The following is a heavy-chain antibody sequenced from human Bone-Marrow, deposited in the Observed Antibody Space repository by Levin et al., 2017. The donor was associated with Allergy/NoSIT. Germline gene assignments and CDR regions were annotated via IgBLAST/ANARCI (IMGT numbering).Heavy chain of an antibody. D-gene: IGHD2-8*01. Sequence: GASVPFSFSFFLVPFSCFMMICVCLASGMFLSFFSSLPARRPSRYYADSVKGRFTISRDNAKNSLFLQMSILRVEDTALYYCARDLAYVGDWGQGTLVTVSS. CDR2: LPARRPSR. CDR1: LVPFSCFM. CDR3: ARDLAYVGD. J-gene: IGHJ4*02. V-gene: IGHV3-21*01.